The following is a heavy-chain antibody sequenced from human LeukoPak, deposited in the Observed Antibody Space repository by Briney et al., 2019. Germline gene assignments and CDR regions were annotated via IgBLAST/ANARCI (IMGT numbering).Heavy chain of an antibody. CDR3: ARLPGYRDAFDI. CDR2: IRYDGNNK. D-gene: IGHD5-18*01. J-gene: IGHJ3*02. Sequence: PGGSLRLSCAASGFTFSDYGMHWVRQAPGKGLEWVAFIRYDGNNKYYADSVKGRFTISRDNSKNTLYLQMNSLRAEDTAVYYCARLPGYRDAFDIWGQGTMVTVSS. CDR1: GFTFSDYG. V-gene: IGHV3-30*02.